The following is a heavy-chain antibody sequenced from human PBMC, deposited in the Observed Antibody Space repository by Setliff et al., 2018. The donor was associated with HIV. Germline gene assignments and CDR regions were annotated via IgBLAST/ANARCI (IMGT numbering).Heavy chain of an antibody. J-gene: IGHJ4*02. Sequence: GGSLRLSCVGSGFTFNNYGMHWVRQAPGKGLEWVAVIWYDGSDGFYADSVQGRFTLSRDNSRNTVYLQMNDLRAEDTAVYYCARVSNNWNYGPIDYWGQGTLVTVSS. CDR2: IWYDGSDG. V-gene: IGHV3-33*01. CDR1: GFTFNNYG. CDR3: ARVSNNWNYGPIDY. D-gene: IGHD1-7*01.